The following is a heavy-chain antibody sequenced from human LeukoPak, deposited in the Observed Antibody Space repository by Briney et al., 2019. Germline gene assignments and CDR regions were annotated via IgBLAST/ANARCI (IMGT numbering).Heavy chain of an antibody. CDR3: ARALAEPHVVVVAAVGNY. J-gene: IGHJ4*02. D-gene: IGHD2-15*01. V-gene: IGHV1-2*02. CDR1: GYTFTGYY. Sequence: PWASVKVSCKASGYTFTGYYMHWVRQAPGQGLEWMGWINPNSGGTNYAQKFQGRVTMTRETSISTAYMELSRLRSDDTAVYYCARALAEPHVVVVAAVGNYWGQGTLVTVSS. CDR2: INPNSGGT.